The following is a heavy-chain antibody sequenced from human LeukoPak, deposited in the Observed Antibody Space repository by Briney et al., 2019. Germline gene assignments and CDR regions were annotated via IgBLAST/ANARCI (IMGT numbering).Heavy chain of an antibody. CDR1: GYTFTGYH. Sequence: ASVKVSCKASGYTFTGYHTHWVRQAPGQGLEWMGWINPDSGGTNFPQNFQGRVTMTRDTSISTAYMEISWLRSDDTAVYYCARDLTGDPAAYFDFWGQGTLVTVSS. V-gene: IGHV1-2*02. CDR3: ARDLTGDPAAYFDF. J-gene: IGHJ4*02. CDR2: INPDSGGT. D-gene: IGHD3-9*01.